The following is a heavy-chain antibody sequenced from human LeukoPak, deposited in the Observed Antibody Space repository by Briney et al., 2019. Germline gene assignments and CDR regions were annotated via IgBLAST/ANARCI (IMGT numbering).Heavy chain of an antibody. D-gene: IGHD3-22*01. CDR3: AKEGGYYGFYFDY. V-gene: IGHV3-23*01. CDR2: IRSGGGST. J-gene: IGHJ4*02. CDR1: GFTFSSYA. Sequence: PGGSLRLSCAASGFTFSSYAMNWVRQAPGKGVEWVSGIRSGGGSTYYTHSVKGRFTISRDNSKNTLYLQMNSLRADDTAVYYCAKEGGYYGFYFDYWGQGTLVTVSS.